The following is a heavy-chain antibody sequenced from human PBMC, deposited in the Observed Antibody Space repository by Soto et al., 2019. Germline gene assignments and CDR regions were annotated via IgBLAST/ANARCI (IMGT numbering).Heavy chain of an antibody. CDR2: ISGGGGST. CDR3: AKDLDFSAWDAFNI. J-gene: IGHJ3*02. Sequence: EVQLLESGGGLVQPGGSLRLSFAASGFTFSSYAMSWVRQAPGKGLGWVSAISGGGGSTYYADSVKGRFTISRDNSKNTVYLQMNSLRAEDTAIYYCAKDLDFSAWDAFNIWGQGTMVTVSS. D-gene: IGHD3-9*01. V-gene: IGHV3-23*01. CDR1: GFTFSSYA.